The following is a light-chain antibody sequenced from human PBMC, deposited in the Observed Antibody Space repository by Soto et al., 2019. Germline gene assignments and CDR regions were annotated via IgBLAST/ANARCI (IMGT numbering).Light chain of an antibody. Sequence: SVLTQPPSLSGSPGQSVTLSCTGASSYFDSSNRVSWYQQPPGTAPKLLISDVSNRPSGVPDRFSGSKSGNTASLTISGLQAEDEADYYCSSYTSSSTYVFGTGTKVTVL. J-gene: IGLJ1*01. CDR2: DVS. CDR1: SSYFDSSNR. V-gene: IGLV2-18*02. CDR3: SSYTSSSTYV.